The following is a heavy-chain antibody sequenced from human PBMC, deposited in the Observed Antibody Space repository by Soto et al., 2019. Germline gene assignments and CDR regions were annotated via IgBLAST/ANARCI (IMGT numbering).Heavy chain of an antibody. CDR1: GGSINNHY. D-gene: IGHD7-27*01. Sequence: QVHLQESGPGLVKPSETLSLTCTVSGGSINNHYWSWIRQPPGKGLEWIGYIYYTGSTNYNPSLKSRVTMAVDTSGIQCALNLTSLTAADTAIYYCARANWYSEYWGQGTLVTVSS. CDR3: ARANWYSEY. CDR2: IYYTGST. V-gene: IGHV4-59*11. J-gene: IGHJ4*02.